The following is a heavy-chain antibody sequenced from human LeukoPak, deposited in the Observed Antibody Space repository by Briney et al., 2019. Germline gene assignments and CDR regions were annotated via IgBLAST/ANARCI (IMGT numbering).Heavy chain of an antibody. J-gene: IGHJ4*02. D-gene: IGHD3-10*01. CDR3: ASRNFGSSPFDY. Sequence: PGGSLRLSCAASGFTFSRFWMHWVRQAPGKGLVWVSRISSDGSNTNYADSVKGRFTISRDNAKNTLYLQMGSLTGDDTAVYYCASRNFGSSPFDYWGQGTLVTVSS. V-gene: IGHV3-74*01. CDR1: GFTFSRFW. CDR2: ISSDGSNT.